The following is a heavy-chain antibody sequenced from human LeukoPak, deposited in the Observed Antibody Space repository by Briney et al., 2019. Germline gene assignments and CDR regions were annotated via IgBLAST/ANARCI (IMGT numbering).Heavy chain of an antibody. CDR3: ANPAQTVTMV. Sequence: GGSLRLSCAASGFTFSSYGMHWVRQAPGKGLEWVAVISHDGSNKYYADSVKGRFTISRDNSKNTMYLQMNSLRAEDTAVYYCANPAQTVTMVRGQGTLVTVSS. CDR1: GFTFSSYG. CDR2: ISHDGSNK. V-gene: IGHV3-30*18. J-gene: IGHJ4*02. D-gene: IGHD3-10*01.